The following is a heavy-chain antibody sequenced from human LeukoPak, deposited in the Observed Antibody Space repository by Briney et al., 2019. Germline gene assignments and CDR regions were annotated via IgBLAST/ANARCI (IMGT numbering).Heavy chain of an antibody. J-gene: IGHJ3*02. D-gene: IGHD1-1*01. CDR3: ARLDWNDESAAFDI. CDR1: GGSISSYY. V-gene: IGHV4-59*08. CDR2: IYYSGST. Sequence: PSETLSLTCTVSGGSISSYYWSWIRQPPGKGLEWIGYIYYSGSTNYNPSLKSRVTISVDTSKNQFSLKLSSVTAADTAVYYCARLDWNDESAAFDIWGQGTMVTVSS.